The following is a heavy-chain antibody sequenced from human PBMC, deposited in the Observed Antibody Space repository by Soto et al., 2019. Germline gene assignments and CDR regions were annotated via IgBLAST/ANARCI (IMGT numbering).Heavy chain of an antibody. CDR1: GGSLSSSSYY. V-gene: IGHV4-39*06. D-gene: IGHD6-13*01. J-gene: IGHJ4*02. CDR3: ARGEQLVWYYFDY. Sequence: SETLSLTCTVSGGSLSSSSYYWGWIRQPPGQELEWIVSIYYSGRTYSNPSLKSRVTISVDTSKNQFTLKLSSVTAADTAVYYSARGEQLVWYYFDYWGQGTLVTVSS. CDR2: IYYSGRT.